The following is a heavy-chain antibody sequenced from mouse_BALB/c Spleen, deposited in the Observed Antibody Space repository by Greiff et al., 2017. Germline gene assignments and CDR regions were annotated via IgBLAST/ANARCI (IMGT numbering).Heavy chain of an antibody. CDR2: ISSGGSYT. D-gene: IGHD2-4*01. CDR3: ARDYPHPFAY. CDR1: GFTFSSYG. J-gene: IGHJ3*01. Sequence: EVKLVESGGDLVKPGGSLKLSCAASGFTFSSYGMSWVRQTPDKRLEWVATISSGGSYTYYPDSVKGRFTISRDNAKNTLYLQMSSLKSEDTAMYYCARDYPHPFAYWGQGTLVTVSA. V-gene: IGHV5-6*01.